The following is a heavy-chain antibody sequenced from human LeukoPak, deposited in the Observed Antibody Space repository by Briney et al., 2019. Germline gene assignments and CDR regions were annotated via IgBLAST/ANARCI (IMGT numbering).Heavy chain of an antibody. CDR1: GGSISSRNW. V-gene: IGHV4-4*02. D-gene: IGHD2-15*01. J-gene: IGHJ3*02. CDR3: ARGTDTPAAFDI. Sequence: PSETLSLTCAVSGGSISSRNWWSWVRQPPGKGLEWIGEIHHSGSTNYNPSLKSRVTISVDKSKNQFSLELSSVTAADTAVYYCARGTDTPAAFDIWGQGTMVTVSS. CDR2: IHHSGST.